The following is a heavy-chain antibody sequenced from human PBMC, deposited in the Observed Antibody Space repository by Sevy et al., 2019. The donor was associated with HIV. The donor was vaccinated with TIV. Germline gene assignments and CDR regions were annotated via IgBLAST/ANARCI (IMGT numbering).Heavy chain of an antibody. V-gene: IGHV2-5*01. CDR2: IYWNDDK. D-gene: IGHD1-7*01. Sequence: SGPTLVKPTQTLTLTCTFSGFSLSTSGVGVGWIRQPPGKALEWLAVIYWNDDKRYSPSLKSRLTITKDTSKNQVVLTMTNMDPVVTATYYCAHRNYNYSVEDYFDYWGQGTLVTVSS. J-gene: IGHJ4*02. CDR3: AHRNYNYSVEDYFDY. CDR1: GFSLSTSGVG.